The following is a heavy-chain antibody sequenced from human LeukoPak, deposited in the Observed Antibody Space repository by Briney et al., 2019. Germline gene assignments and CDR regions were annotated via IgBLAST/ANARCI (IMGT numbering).Heavy chain of an antibody. Sequence: SVKVSYKASGGTFSSYAISWVRQAPGQGLEWMGGIIPIFGTANYAQKFQGRVTITADESTSTAYMELSSLRSEDTAVYYCAGVVPAAMFGESFSGMDVWGQGTTVTVSS. D-gene: IGHD2-2*01. J-gene: IGHJ6*02. CDR3: AGVVPAAMFGESFSGMDV. V-gene: IGHV1-69*13. CDR1: GGTFSSYA. CDR2: IIPIFGTA.